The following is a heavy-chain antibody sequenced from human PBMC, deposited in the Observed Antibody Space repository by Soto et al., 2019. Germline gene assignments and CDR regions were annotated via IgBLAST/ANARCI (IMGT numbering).Heavy chain of an antibody. V-gene: IGHV1-8*01. D-gene: IGHD1-1*01. CDR1: GYTFTSYD. CDR2: MNPNSGNT. Sequence: ASVKVSCKASGYTFTSYDINWVRQATGQGLEWMGWMNPNSGNTGYAQKFQGRVTMTRNTSISTAYMELSSLRSEDTAVYYCARGPRLPGTPTGHYYYSYLAVWGKGTTVPVSS. J-gene: IGHJ6*03. CDR3: ARGPRLPGTPTGHYYYSYLAV.